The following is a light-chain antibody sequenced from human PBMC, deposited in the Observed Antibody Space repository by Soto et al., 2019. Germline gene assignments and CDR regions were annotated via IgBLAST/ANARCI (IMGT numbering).Light chain of an antibody. Sequence: QSALTQPASVSGSLGQSITISCTGTSSDVGGYHYVSWYQQYPGKAPKLMIYEVSNRPSGVSNRFSGSKSGHTASLTIYGLQAEDEADYYCCSYTSSSTRVFGTGNKLTVL. J-gene: IGLJ1*01. CDR2: EVS. CDR1: SSDVGGYHY. CDR3: CSYTSSSTRV. V-gene: IGLV2-14*01.